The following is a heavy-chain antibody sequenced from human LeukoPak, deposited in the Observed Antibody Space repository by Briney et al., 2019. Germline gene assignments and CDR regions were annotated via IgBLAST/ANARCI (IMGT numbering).Heavy chain of an antibody. CDR3: ARVGRWELPSSAFDI. V-gene: IGHV1-8*01. D-gene: IGHD1-26*01. J-gene: IGHJ3*02. CDR1: GYTFTSYD. CDR2: MNPNSGNT. Sequence: GASVKVSCKASGYTFTSYDINWVRQATGQGLEWMGWMNPNSGNTGYAQKFQGRVTITADESTSTAYMELSSLRSEDTAVYYCARVGRWELPSSAFDIWGQGTMVTVSS.